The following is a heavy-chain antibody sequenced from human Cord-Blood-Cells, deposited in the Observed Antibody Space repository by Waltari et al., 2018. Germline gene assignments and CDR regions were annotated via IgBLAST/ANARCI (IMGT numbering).Heavy chain of an antibody. CDR1: GYSISSGYY. CDR3: ARGRVYDIVVVPAAKGAFDI. CDR2: IYHSGST. V-gene: IGHV4-38-2*02. D-gene: IGHD2-2*01. J-gene: IGHJ3*02. Sequence: QVQLQESGPGLVKPSETLSLTCTVSGYSISSGYYWGWIRQPPGKGLEWIGSIYHSGSTDYTPSLKSRVTISVDTSKNQFSLKLSSVTAADTAVYYCARGRVYDIVVVPAAKGAFDIWGQGTMVTVSS.